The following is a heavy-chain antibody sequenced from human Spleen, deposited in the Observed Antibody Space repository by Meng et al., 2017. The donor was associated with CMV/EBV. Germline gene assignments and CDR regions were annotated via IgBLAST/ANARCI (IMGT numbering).Heavy chain of an antibody. D-gene: IGHD2-2*01. V-gene: IGHV3-48*03. CDR2: ISSSGNIK. CDR1: GFTFSGYE. Sequence: GESLKISCVVSGFTFSGYEMNWVRLAPGKGLEWVSYISSSGNIKYYADSVKGRFTISRDNARNSLYLQMNSLRVEDTAVYYCARDWVLGCSSTSCYAFHYYYGMDVWGQGTTVTVSS. CDR3: ARDWVLGCSSTSCYAFHYYYGMDV. J-gene: IGHJ6*02.